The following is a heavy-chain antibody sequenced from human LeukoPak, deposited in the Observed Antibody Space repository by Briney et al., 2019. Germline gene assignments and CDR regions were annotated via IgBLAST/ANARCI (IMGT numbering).Heavy chain of an antibody. CDR2: INPSGGST. CDR3: ARAGYDSSGRLVVFDY. CDR1: GYTFTSYY. J-gene: IGHJ4*02. V-gene: IGHV1-46*01. D-gene: IGHD3-22*01. Sequence: GASVKVSCKASGYTFTSYYMHWVRQAPGQGLEWMGIINPSGGSTSYAQKFQGRVTMTRDTSTSTVYMELSSLRSEDTAVYYCARAGYDSSGRLVVFDYWGQGTLVTVSS.